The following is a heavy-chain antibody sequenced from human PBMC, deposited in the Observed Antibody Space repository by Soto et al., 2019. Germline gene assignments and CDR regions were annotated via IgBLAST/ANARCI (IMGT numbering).Heavy chain of an antibody. CDR2: IYYSGST. D-gene: IGHD3-3*01. CDR3: ARAHFTIFGVVRYYYMDV. CDR1: GGSISSYY. J-gene: IGHJ6*03. Sequence: QVQLQESGPGLVKPSETLSLTCTVSGGSISSYYWSWIRQPPGKGLEWIGYIYYSGSTNYNPSLKSRVTISVDTSKNQFSLKLSSVTAADTAVYYCARAHFTIFGVVRYYYMDVWGKGTTVTVSS. V-gene: IGHV4-59*01.